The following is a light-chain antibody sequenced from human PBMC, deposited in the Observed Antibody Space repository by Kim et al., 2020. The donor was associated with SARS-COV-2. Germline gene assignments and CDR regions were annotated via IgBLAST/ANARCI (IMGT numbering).Light chain of an antibody. CDR2: QDS. CDR3: QAWDSSTAWV. J-gene: IGLJ3*02. CDR1: KLGDKY. Sequence: VAPGQTASITCSGDKLGDKYACWYQQKPGQSPVLVIYQDSKRPSGIPERFSGSNSGNTATLTISGTQAMDEADYYCQAWDSSTAWVFGGGTQLTVL. V-gene: IGLV3-1*01.